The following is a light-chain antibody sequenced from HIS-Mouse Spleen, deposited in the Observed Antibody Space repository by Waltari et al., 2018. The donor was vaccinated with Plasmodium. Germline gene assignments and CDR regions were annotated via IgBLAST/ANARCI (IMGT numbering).Light chain of an antibody. CDR1: QGISSN. Sequence: AIRMTQSPSTLSVSPGDRATLPCRASQGISSNLAWYQQKPGKAPRLLIYAASTWQSGIPARFSGSGSGTDFTLTISSLQSEDFAAYYCQQYNSYPYTFGHGTKLEIK. CDR2: AAS. J-gene: IGKJ2*01. CDR3: QQYNSYPYT. V-gene: IGKV1-8*01.